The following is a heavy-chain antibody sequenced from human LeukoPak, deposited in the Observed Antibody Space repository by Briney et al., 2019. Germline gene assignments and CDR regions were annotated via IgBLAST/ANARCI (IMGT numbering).Heavy chain of an antibody. D-gene: IGHD4-17*01. CDR2: INHSGST. V-gene: IGHV4-34*01. Sequence: SEPLSLTCAVYGGSFSGYYWSWIRQPAGKGLEWIGEINHSGSTNYNPSLKSRVTISVDTSKNQFSLKLSSVTAADTAVYYCARGHDYGIDYWGQGTLVTVSS. CDR3: ARGHDYGIDY. CDR1: GGSFSGYY. J-gene: IGHJ4*02.